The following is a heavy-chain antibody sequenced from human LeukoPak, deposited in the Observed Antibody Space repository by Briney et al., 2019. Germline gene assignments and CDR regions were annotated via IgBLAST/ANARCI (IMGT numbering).Heavy chain of an antibody. D-gene: IGHD2-2*02. V-gene: IGHV3-21*01. CDR2: ISSSSSYI. CDR3: ARTVASGYCSSTSCYSNAFDI. J-gene: IGHJ3*02. Sequence: GGSLRLSCAASGFTFSSYSMNWVRQAPGKGLEWVSSISSSSSYIYYADSVKDRFTISRDNAKNSLYLQMNSLRAEDTAVYYCARTVASGYCSSTSCYSNAFDIWGQGTMVTVSS. CDR1: GFTFSSYS.